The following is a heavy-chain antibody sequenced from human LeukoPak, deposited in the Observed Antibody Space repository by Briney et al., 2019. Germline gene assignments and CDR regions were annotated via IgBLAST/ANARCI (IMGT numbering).Heavy chain of an antibody. Sequence: GRSLRLSCAASGCTFSSYGMHWVRQAPGKGLEWVAVIWYDGSNKYYADSVKGRFTISRDNSKNTLYLQMNSLRAEDTAVYYCARDAAFPQYYYGSGSYYPDYWSQGTLVTVSS. CDR1: GCTFSSYG. CDR3: ARDAAFPQYYYGSGSYYPDY. CDR2: IWYDGSNK. J-gene: IGHJ4*02. V-gene: IGHV3-33*01. D-gene: IGHD3-10*01.